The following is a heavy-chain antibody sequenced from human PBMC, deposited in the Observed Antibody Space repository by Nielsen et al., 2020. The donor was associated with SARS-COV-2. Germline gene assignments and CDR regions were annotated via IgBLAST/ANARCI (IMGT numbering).Heavy chain of an antibody. CDR1: GFTFDDYG. J-gene: IGHJ1*01. V-gene: IGHV3-20*04. CDR3: ARDMRSAAGNLEYFQH. Sequence: GESLKISCAASGFTFDDYGMSWVRQAPGKGLEWVSGINWNGGSTGYADSVKGRFTISRDNVKNSLYLQMNSLRAEDTALYYCARDMRSAAGNLEYFQHWGQGTLVTVSS. CDR2: INWNGGST. D-gene: IGHD1-14*01.